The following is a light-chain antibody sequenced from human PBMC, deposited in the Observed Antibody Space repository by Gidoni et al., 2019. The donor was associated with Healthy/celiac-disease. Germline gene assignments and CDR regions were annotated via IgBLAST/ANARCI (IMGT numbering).Light chain of an antibody. J-gene: IGKJ2*01. V-gene: IGKV3-15*01. CDR1: QSVSSS. CDR3: QQYNNWPPGMYT. Sequence: IVMTQSPAPLSVSPGERATLSCRASQSVSSSLAWYQQKPGQAPRLLIYGASTRATGIPARFSGSGSGTEFTLTISSLQSEDFAVYYCQQYNNWPPGMYTFGQGTKLEIK. CDR2: GAS.